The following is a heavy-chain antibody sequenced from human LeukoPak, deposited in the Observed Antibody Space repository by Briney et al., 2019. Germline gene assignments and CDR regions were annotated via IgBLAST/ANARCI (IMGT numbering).Heavy chain of an antibody. CDR3: SRGPPSIFESDY. D-gene: IGHD3-9*01. CDR1: GDLISSGGHI. V-gene: IGHV4-30-2*01. CDR2: IFHSGST. J-gene: IGHJ4*02. Sequence: PSETLSLTCAVSGDLISSGGHIWSWIRQPPGKGLEWIGHIFHSGSTDYNPSLESRVTISIDTSGNQFSLKVRSVTAADTAVYFCSRGPPSIFESDYWGRGFLVTVSS.